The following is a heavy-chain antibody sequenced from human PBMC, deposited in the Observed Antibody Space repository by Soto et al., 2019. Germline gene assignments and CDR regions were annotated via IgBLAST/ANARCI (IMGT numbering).Heavy chain of an antibody. J-gene: IGHJ3*02. D-gene: IGHD2-15*01. CDR3: ARAYSDAFDI. Sequence: PGGSLRLSCAASGFTFSDYYMTWIRQAPGKGLEYVSYISSSGTAIYYADSVKGRFTISRDNAKKSLFPQMSSLRAEDTAVYYCARAYSDAFDIWGQGTMVTVSS. CDR1: GFTFSDYY. V-gene: IGHV3-11*01. CDR2: ISSSGTAI.